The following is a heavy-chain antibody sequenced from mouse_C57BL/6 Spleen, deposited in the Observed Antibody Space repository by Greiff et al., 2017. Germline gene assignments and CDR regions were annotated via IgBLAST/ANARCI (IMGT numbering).Heavy chain of an antibody. D-gene: IGHD2-3*01. CDR1: GYTFTSYW. CDR2: IYPSDSET. Sequence: QVQLQQPGAELVRPGSSVKLSCKASGYTFTSYWMDWVKQRPGQGLEWIGNIYPSDSETHYNQKFKDKATLTVDKSSSTAYMQLSSLTSEDSAVYYCARRSSYDGYYFDYWGQGTTLTVSS. V-gene: IGHV1-61*01. J-gene: IGHJ2*01. CDR3: ARRSSYDGYYFDY.